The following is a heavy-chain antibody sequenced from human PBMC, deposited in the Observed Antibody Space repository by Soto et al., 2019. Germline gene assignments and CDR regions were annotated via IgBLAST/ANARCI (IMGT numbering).Heavy chain of an antibody. D-gene: IGHD1-26*01. CDR2: IHYSGST. J-gene: IGHJ4*02. V-gene: IGHV4-61*08. CDR3: ARRYGGNFDY. CDR1: GGSISSGGYY. Sequence: SETLSLTCTVSGGSISSGGYYWSWIRQHPGKGLEWIGYIHYSGSTNYNPSLKSRVTISVDTSKNQFSLKLSSVTAADTAVYYCARRYGGNFDYWGQGTLVTVSS.